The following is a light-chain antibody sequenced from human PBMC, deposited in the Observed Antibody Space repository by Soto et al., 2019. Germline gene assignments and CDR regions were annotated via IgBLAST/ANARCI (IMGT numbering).Light chain of an antibody. V-gene: IGLV1-40*01. CDR3: QSYDSSLIGRV. CDR1: SSNIGAGYD. CDR2: GNS. J-gene: IGLJ1*01. Sequence: QSALTQPPSMSGAPGQRVTISCTGSSSNIGAGYDVHWYQHLPGTAPKLLIFGNSDRPSGVPDRFSGSKSGTSASLAISGLQAEDEADYYCQSYDSSLIGRVFGPGTKVTVL.